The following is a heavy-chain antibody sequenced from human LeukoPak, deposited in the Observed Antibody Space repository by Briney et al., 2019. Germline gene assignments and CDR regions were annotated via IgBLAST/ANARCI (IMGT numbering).Heavy chain of an antibody. CDR1: GFTFSSYS. CDR3: ARARGYCSGGSCFNYVAYYFDY. J-gene: IGHJ4*02. D-gene: IGHD2-15*01. CDR2: ISSSSSYI. Sequence: GGSLRLSCAASGFTFSSYSMNWVRQAPGKGLEWVSFISSSSSYIYYAHSVKGRFTISRDNAKNSLYLKMNSLRAEDTAVYYCARARGYCSGGSCFNYVAYYFDYWGQGALVTVSS. V-gene: IGHV3-21*01.